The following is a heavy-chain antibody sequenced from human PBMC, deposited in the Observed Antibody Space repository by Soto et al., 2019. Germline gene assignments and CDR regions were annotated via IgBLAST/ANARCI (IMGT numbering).Heavy chain of an antibody. CDR1: GGSISSGGYY. J-gene: IGHJ6*02. Sequence: SETLSLTCTVSGGSISSGGYYWSWIRQHPGKGLEWIGYIYYSGSTYYNPSLKSRVTISADKSISTAYLQWSSLKASDTAMYYCARLMSIAARRDYYYGMDVWGQGTTVTV. CDR3: ARLMSIAARRDYYYGMDV. CDR2: IYYSGST. V-gene: IGHV4-31*03. D-gene: IGHD6-6*01.